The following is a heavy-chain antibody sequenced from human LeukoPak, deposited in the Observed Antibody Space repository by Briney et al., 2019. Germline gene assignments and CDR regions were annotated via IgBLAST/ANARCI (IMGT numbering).Heavy chain of an antibody. V-gene: IGHV3-72*01. CDR2: VRNKANSYIT. J-gene: IGHJ2*01. CDR1: GFTFSDHY. Sequence: GGSLRLSCAASGFTFSDHYMAWVRKAPGKGLEWVGRVRNKANSYITMYAASVKGRFTISRNDSENSLYLQMNSLKTEDTAVYYCGRIRGSYLHWYFDLWGRGTLVTVSS. D-gene: IGHD1-26*01. CDR3: GRIRGSYLHWYFDL.